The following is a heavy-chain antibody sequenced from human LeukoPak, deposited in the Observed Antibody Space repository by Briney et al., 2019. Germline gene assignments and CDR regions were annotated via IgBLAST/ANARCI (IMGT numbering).Heavy chain of an antibody. J-gene: IGHJ5*02. V-gene: IGHV4-34*01. D-gene: IGHD2-2*01. Sequence: SETLSLTCAVYGGSSSGYYWSWIRQPPGKGLEWIGEINHSGSTNYNPSLKSRVTISVDTSKNQFSLKLSSVTAEDTAVYYCARRYCSSTSCYLRVHNWFDPWGQGTLVTVSS. CDR3: ARRYCSSTSCYLRVHNWFDP. CDR1: GGSSSGYY. CDR2: INHSGST.